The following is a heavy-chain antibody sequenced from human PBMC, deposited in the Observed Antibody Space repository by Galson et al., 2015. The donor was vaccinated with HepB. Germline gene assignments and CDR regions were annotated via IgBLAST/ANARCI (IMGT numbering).Heavy chain of an antibody. CDR3: AKDRREIITSSGVVKPSFYFDF. V-gene: IGHV3-23*01. D-gene: IGHD3-3*01. CDR1: GFTFSNYA. CDR2: ITGRGDTT. Sequence: SLRLSCAASGFTFSNYAMSWVRQAPGKGLEWVSTITGRGDTTFYPDSVKGRFTISRDNSKNTLYLEMNSLRAEDTAVYYCAKDRREIITSSGVVKPSFYFDFWGQGTLITVSS. J-gene: IGHJ4*02.